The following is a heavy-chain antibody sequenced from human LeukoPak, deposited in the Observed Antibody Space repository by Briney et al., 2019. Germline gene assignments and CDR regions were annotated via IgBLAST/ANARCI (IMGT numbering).Heavy chain of an antibody. CDR2: INHSGST. J-gene: IGHJ4*02. V-gene: IGHV4-34*01. Sequence: SETLSLTCAVYGGSFSGYYWSWIRQPPGKGLEWIGEINHSGSTNYNPSLKSRVTISVDTSKNQFSLKLSSVTAADTAMYYCARIPDGEFDYWGQGTLVTVSS. CDR3: ARIPDGEFDY. CDR1: GGSFSGYY. D-gene: IGHD4-17*01.